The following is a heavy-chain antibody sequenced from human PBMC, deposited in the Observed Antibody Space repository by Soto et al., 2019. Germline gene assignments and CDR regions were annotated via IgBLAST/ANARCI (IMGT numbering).Heavy chain of an antibody. CDR3: AADETVRGQSYYYYGMDV. CDR2: INAGNGNT. CDR1: GYTFTSYA. V-gene: IGHV1-3*01. Sequence: ASVKVSCKASGYTFTSYAMHWVRQAPGQRLEWMGWINAGNGNTKYSQKFQERVTITRDMSTSTAYMELSSLRSEDTAVYYCAADETVRGQSYYYYGMDVWGQGTTVTVSS. D-gene: IGHD4-17*01. J-gene: IGHJ6*02.